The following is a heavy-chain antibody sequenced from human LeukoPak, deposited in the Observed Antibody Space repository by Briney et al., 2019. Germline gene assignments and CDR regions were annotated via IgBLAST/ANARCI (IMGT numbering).Heavy chain of an antibody. J-gene: IGHJ6*03. Sequence: GASVKVSCKASGYTFTSYYMHWVRQAPGQGLEWMGWISGYNGDTNYAQNLQGRVTMTTDTSTSTAYMELRSLRSDDTAVYYCARGSGYDWGGYYYYMDVWGKGTTVTVSS. CDR1: GYTFTSYY. CDR3: ARGSGYDWGGYYYYMDV. V-gene: IGHV1-18*04. CDR2: ISGYNGDT. D-gene: IGHD5-12*01.